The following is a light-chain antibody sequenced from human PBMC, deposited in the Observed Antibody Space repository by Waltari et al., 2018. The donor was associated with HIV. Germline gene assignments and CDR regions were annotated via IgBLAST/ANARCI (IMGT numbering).Light chain of an antibody. CDR3: QQYDSSFRT. V-gene: IGKV1-5*03. CDR1: QSISTW. Sequence: DIEMTQSPSTLSASIGDRVTITCRASQSISTWLAWFQQKPGKAPKLLIYKASNLDRGVSSRFSGSGSGTEFALTISSLQPDDFATYYCQQYDSSFRTFGQGTRVEVK. CDR2: KAS. J-gene: IGKJ1*01.